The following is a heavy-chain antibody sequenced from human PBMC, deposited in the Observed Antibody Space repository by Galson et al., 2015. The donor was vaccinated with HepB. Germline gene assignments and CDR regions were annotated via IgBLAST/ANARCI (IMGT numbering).Heavy chain of an antibody. CDR3: AADAAELELYAFDI. CDR2: IVVGSGNT. V-gene: IGHV1-58*02. D-gene: IGHD1-7*01. Sequence: SVKVSCKASGFTFTSSAMQWVRQARGQRLEWIGWIVVGSGNTNYAQKFQERVTITRDMSTSTAYMELSSLRSEDTAVYYCAADAAELELYAFDIWGQGTMVTVSS. CDR1: GFTFTSSA. J-gene: IGHJ3*02.